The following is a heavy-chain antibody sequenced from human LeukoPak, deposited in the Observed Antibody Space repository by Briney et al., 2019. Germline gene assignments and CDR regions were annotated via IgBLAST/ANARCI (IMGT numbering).Heavy chain of an antibody. CDR1: GYSFTNYW. CDR2: IFPGDSDT. V-gene: IGHV5-51*01. J-gene: IGHJ5*02. D-gene: IGHD2-15*01. CDR3: ARPKDDSGGNPYWIDP. Sequence: GESLKISCKASGYSFTNYWIAWVRQMPGKGLEWMGVIFPGDSDTRYSPSFQGQVTISADKSISTAYLQWNSLKASDTAKYYCARPKDDSGGNPYWIDPWGQGTLVTVSS.